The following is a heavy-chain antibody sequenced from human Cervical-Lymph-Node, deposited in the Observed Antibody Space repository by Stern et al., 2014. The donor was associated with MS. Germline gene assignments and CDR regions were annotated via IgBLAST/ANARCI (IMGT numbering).Heavy chain of an antibody. J-gene: IGHJ6*02. Sequence: QVQLVQSGAEVKKPGASVKVSCKASCYTFTDYYLHWVRHAPCPGLEWMWGINPVDGGTNSAQKFQGRVTMTRDTAISTAYMELSRLTSDDTAVYYCARTKTVTTYYGMDVWGQGTTVTVSS. CDR2: INPVDGGT. V-gene: IGHV1-2*02. CDR3: ARTKTVTTYYGMDV. CDR1: CYTFTDYY. D-gene: IGHD4-17*01.